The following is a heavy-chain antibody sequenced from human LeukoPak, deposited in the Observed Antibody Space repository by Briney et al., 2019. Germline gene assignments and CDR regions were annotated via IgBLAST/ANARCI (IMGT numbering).Heavy chain of an antibody. CDR3: ARTPGRRLQYDY. V-gene: IGHV4-4*07. D-gene: IGHD5-24*01. CDR2: IYTTGST. CDR1: GGSISSYY. J-gene: IGHJ4*02. Sequence: PSETLSLTCTVSGGSISSYYWTWIRQPAGKGLEWIGRIYTTGSTNYNPSLKSRVTMSVDTSENQFSLKLSSVTAADTAVYYCARTPGRRLQYDYWGQGTLVTVSS.